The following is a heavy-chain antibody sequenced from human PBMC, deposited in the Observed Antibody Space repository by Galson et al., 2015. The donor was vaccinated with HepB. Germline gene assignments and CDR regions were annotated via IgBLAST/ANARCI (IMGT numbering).Heavy chain of an antibody. Sequence: SLRLSCAASGFTFSSYGMHWVRQAPGKGLEWVAVKSYDGSNKYYADSVKGRFTISRDNSKNTLYLQMNSLRAEDTAVYYCAKYWELAAFDIWGQGTMVTVSS. J-gene: IGHJ3*02. D-gene: IGHD1-26*01. CDR3: AKYWELAAFDI. CDR1: GFTFSSYG. CDR2: KSYDGSNK. V-gene: IGHV3-30*18.